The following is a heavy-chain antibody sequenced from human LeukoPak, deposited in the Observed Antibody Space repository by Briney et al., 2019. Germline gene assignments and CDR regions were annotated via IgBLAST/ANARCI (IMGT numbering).Heavy chain of an antibody. CDR3: ARGGQKEYSYGPFDY. D-gene: IGHD5-18*01. CDR2: IYYSGST. Sequence: PSEILSLTCTVSGGSISSYYWSWIRQPPGKGLEWIGYIYYSGSTNYNPSLKSRVTISVDTSKNQFSLKLSSVTAADTAVYYCARGGQKEYSYGPFDYWGQGTLVTVSS. J-gene: IGHJ4*02. V-gene: IGHV4-59*01. CDR1: GGSISSYY.